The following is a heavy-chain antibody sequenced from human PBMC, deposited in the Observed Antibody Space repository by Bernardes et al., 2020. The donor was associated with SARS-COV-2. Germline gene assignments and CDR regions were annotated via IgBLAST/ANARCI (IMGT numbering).Heavy chain of an antibody. D-gene: IGHD6-19*01. J-gene: IGHJ5*02. Sequence: ASVKVSCKGSGYTFTNYDINWVRQAAGQELERMGWMNPDSANTGHAQEFQGRITMTRNTSISTAYMELSSLRSEDTAVYYCAWGPIGVFGTRVFDWFDPWGQGTLVTVSS. CDR3: AWGPIGVFGTRVFDWFDP. CDR2: MNPDSANT. CDR1: GYTFTNYD. V-gene: IGHV1-8*01.